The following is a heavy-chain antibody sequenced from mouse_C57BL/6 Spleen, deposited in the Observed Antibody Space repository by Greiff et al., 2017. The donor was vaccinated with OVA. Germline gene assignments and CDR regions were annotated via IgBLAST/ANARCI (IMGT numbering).Heavy chain of an antibody. Sequence: QVQLQQPGAELVKPGASVKMSCKASGYTFTSYWITWVKQRPGQGLEWIGDIYPGSGSTNYNEKLKSKATLTVDTSSSTAYMQLSSLTSEDSAVYYCARGDHDYGSSYGYYFDYWGKGTTLTVSS. D-gene: IGHD1-1*01. J-gene: IGHJ2*01. CDR3: ARGDHDYGSSYGYYFDY. CDR1: GYTFTSYW. CDR2: IYPGSGST. V-gene: IGHV1-55*01.